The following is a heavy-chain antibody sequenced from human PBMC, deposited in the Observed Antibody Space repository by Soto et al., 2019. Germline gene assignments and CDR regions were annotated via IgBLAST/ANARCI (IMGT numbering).Heavy chain of an antibody. V-gene: IGHV3-7*01. J-gene: IGHJ6*03. Sequence: GGSLRLSCAASGFTFSSYWMRWVRQAPENRQKRMANIKQDGSEKYYVDSVKGRFTISRDNAKNSLYLQMNSLRAEDTAVYYCSREQGYFSSTSCKKAGKLSYYYMEVWGKGTTVTVSS. D-gene: IGHD2-2*01. CDR3: SREQGYFSSTSCKKAGKLSYYYMEV. CDR1: GFTFSSYW. CDR2: IKQDGSEK.